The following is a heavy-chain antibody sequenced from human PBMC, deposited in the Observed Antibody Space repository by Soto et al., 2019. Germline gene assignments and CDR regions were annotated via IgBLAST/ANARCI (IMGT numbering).Heavy chain of an antibody. V-gene: IGHV4-30-4*01. J-gene: IGHJ6*02. CDR2: IYYSGST. CDR1: GGSISSGDYY. CDR3: ARGRTYYYGMDV. Sequence: PSETLSLTCTVSGGSISSGDYYWSWIRQPPGKGLEWIGYIYYSGSTYYNPSLKSRVTISVDTSKNQFSLKLSSVTAADTAVYYCARGRTYYYGMDVWGQGTTVT. D-gene: IGHD1-7*01.